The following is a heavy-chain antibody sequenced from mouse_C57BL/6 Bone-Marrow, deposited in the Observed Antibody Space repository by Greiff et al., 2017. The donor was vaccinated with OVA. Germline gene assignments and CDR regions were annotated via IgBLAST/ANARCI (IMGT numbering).Heavy chain of an antibody. Sequence: QVQLQQSGPGLVQPSQSLSITCTVSGFSLTSYGVHWVRQSPGKGLEWLGVIWSGGSTDYHAAFISRLSISKDNSKSQVFFKMNSLQADDTAIYYCARLRYWYFDVWGTGTTVTVSS. CDR3: ARLRYWYFDV. CDR1: GFSLTSYG. CDR2: IWSGGST. D-gene: IGHD2-12*01. J-gene: IGHJ1*03. V-gene: IGHV2-2*01.